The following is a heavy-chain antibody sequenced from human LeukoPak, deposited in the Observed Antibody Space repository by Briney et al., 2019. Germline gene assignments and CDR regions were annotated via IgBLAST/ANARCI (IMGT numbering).Heavy chain of an antibody. CDR1: GGTFSSYA. V-gene: IGHV1-69*13. CDR3: AREAGGGSYSQYYFDY. D-gene: IGHD1-26*01. Sequence: LWASVKVSCKASGGTFSSYAISWVRQAPEQGLEWMGGIIPIFGTANYAQKFQGRVTITADESTSTAYMELSSLRSEDTAVYYCAREAGGGSYSQYYFDYWGQGTLVTVSS. CDR2: IIPIFGTA. J-gene: IGHJ4*02.